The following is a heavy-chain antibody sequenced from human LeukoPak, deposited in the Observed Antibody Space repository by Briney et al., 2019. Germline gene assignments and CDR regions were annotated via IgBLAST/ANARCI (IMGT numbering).Heavy chain of an antibody. D-gene: IGHD2-2*01. CDR2: ISAYNGNT. J-gene: IGHJ4*02. CDR3: ARDRLSPNVFDY. Sequence: ASVKVSCKASGYTFTSYGISWVRQAPGQGLEWMGWISAYNGNTNYAQKLQGRVTMTTDTSTSTAYMELRSLRPDDTAVYYCARDRLSPNVFDYWGQGTLVTVSS. V-gene: IGHV1-18*01. CDR1: GYTFTSYG.